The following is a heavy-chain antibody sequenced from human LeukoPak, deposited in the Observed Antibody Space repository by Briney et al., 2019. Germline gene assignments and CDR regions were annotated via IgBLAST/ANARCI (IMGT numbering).Heavy chain of an antibody. J-gene: IGHJ5*02. CDR1: GYSFNIYW. CDR2: IYPGDSDT. D-gene: IGHD5-24*01. V-gene: IGHV5-51*01. Sequence: GESLKISCKGSGYSFNIYWIGWVRQMPGKGLEWMGIIYPGDSDTRYSPSFQGQVTISADKSISTAYLQWSSLKASDTAMYYCARRGRRDGYNPANWFDPWGQGTLVTVSS. CDR3: ARRGRRDGYNPANWFDP.